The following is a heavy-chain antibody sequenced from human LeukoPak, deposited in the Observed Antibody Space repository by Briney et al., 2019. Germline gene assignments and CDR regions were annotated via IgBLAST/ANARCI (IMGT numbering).Heavy chain of an antibody. CDR2: ISAYNGYT. CDR1: GYTFTSYG. Sequence: ASVKVSCKASGYTFTSYGISWVRQAPGQGLEWMGWISAYNGYTNYAQKLQDRVTMTTDTSTSTAYMELRSLRSDDTAVYYCARGKHLGYCSGGSCYYHAFDIWGQGTMVTASS. D-gene: IGHD2-15*01. V-gene: IGHV1-18*01. J-gene: IGHJ3*02. CDR3: ARGKHLGYCSGGSCYYHAFDI.